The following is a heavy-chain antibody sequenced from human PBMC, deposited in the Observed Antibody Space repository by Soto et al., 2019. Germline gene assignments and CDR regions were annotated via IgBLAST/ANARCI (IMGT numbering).Heavy chain of an antibody. CDR2: INPSGGNR. CDR1: GYTFSNFG. V-gene: IGHV1-46*01. J-gene: IGHJ3*02. D-gene: IGHD3-22*01. CDR3: ARDLDNSGHYYGFDI. Sequence: GGSVKVACKASGYTFSNFGISSMRQVPGQGLEWMGIINPSGGNRSYAQKFQGRVTMTRDTSTSTVYMELSSLRSEDTAVYYCARDLDNSGHYYGFDIWAQGTMVSVS.